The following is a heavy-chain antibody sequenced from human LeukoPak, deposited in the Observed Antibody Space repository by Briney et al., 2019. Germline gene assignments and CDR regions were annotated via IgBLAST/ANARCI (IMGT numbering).Heavy chain of an antibody. V-gene: IGHV3-21*01. J-gene: IGHJ4*02. CDR3: AREGIYGDYYFDY. Sequence: GGSLRLSCAASGFTFSSYSMNWVRQAPGKGLEWVSSISSSSSYIYYADSVKGRFTISRDNAKNSLYLQMNSLRAEDTAVYYCAREGIYGDYYFDYWGQGTLVTVSS. CDR2: ISSSSSYI. D-gene: IGHD4-17*01. CDR1: GFTFSSYS.